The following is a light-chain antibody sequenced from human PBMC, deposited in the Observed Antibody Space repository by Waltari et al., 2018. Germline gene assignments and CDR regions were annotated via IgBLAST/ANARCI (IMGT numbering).Light chain of an antibody. J-gene: IGKJ2*01. CDR3: QQYDEWPFT. CDR2: AAS. V-gene: IGKV3-15*01. CDR1: QSVKVN. Sequence: TVMTQSPATLSLSPGETATLSCRASQSVKVNLAWYQQQGGQTPRLLIYAASSRTTGIPGRCSGSGSGTDFTLTISSLQSEDFAVYYCQQYDEWPFTFGQGTKVDFK.